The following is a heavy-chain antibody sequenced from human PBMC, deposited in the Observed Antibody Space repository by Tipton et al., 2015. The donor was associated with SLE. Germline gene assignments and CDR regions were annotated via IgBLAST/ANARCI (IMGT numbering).Heavy chain of an antibody. CDR1: GFTFSSYA. V-gene: IGHV3-30-3*01. CDR2: ISYDGSNQ. Sequence: SLRLSCAASGFTFSSYAMHWVRQAPGKGLEWVAVISYDGSNQYYADSVKGRFTISRDNSKNTLYLQMNSLRAEDTAVYYCAVPVGGGSLGGFDYWGQGTLVTVSS. D-gene: IGHD2-8*02. CDR3: AVPVGGGSLGGFDY. J-gene: IGHJ4*02.